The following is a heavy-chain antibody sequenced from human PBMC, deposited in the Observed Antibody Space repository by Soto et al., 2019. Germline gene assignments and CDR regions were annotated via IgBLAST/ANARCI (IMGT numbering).Heavy chain of an antibody. V-gene: IGHV3-15*01. Sequence: PGGSLRLSCAASGFTFSNAWMSWVRQAPGKGLEWVGRIKSKTDGGTTDYAAPVKGRFTISRDDSKNTLYLQMNSLKTEDTAVYYCTTDRVRAYYYDSSGYYFDYWGQGTLVTVSS. CDR2: IKSKTDGGTT. J-gene: IGHJ4*02. D-gene: IGHD3-22*01. CDR1: GFTFSNAW. CDR3: TTDRVRAYYYDSSGYYFDY.